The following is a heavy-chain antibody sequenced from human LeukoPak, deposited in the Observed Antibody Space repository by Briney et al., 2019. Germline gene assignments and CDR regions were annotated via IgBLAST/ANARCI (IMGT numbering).Heavy chain of an antibody. V-gene: IGHV4-59*01. D-gene: IGHD3-22*01. CDR3: ARGGWDYYDSSGYYYLDY. CDR1: GGSMSSYY. Sequence: SETLSLTCTVSGGSMSSYYWSWIRQPPGEGLEWIGYIFYSGSTNYNPSLKSRVTISVDTSKNQFSLKLSSVTAADTAVYYCARGGWDYYDSSGYYYLDYWGQGTLVTVSS. CDR2: IFYSGST. J-gene: IGHJ4*02.